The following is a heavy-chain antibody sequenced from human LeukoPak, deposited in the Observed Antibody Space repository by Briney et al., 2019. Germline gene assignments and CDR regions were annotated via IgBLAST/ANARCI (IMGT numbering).Heavy chain of an antibody. V-gene: IGHV4-34*01. CDR3: ARAYQRITIFGVKRSDAFDI. CDR1: GFTFSSYS. J-gene: IGHJ3*02. Sequence: PGGSLRLSCAASGFTFSSYSMNWVRQPPGKGLEWIGEINHSGSTNYNPSLKSRVTISVDTSKNQLSLKLSSVTAADTAVYYCARAYQRITIFGVKRSDAFDIWGQGTMVTVSS. CDR2: INHSGST. D-gene: IGHD3-3*01.